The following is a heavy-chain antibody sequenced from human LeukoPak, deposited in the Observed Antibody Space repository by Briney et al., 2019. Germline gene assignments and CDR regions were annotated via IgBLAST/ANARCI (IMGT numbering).Heavy chain of an antibody. CDR1: GFIFNNYA. CDR2: IWYDGSNK. CDR3: AKERGGGWYYFDY. V-gene: IGHV3-33*06. D-gene: IGHD6-19*01. Sequence: PGGSLRLSCAASGFIFNNYAMHWVRQAPGKGLEWVAVIWYDGSNKDYSDSVKGRFTISRDNSKNTLFLQMNSLRAEDTAVYYCAKERGGGWYYFDYWGQGTLVTVSS. J-gene: IGHJ4*02.